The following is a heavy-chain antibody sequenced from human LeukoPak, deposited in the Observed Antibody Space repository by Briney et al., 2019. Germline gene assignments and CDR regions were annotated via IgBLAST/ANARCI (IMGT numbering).Heavy chain of an antibody. Sequence: ASVKVSCKASGYTFTGYDMHWVRQAPGQGLEWMGWINPNSGGTNYAQKFQGRVTMTRDTSISTAYMELSRLRSDDTAVYYCARADSYGALGMDVWGQGTTVTVSS. CDR2: INPNSGGT. D-gene: IGHD5-18*01. V-gene: IGHV1-2*02. CDR3: ARADSYGALGMDV. CDR1: GYTFTGYD. J-gene: IGHJ6*02.